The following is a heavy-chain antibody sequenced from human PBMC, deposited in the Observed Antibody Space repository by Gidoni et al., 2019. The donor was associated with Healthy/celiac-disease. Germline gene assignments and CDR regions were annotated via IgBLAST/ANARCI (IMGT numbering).Heavy chain of an antibody. CDR3: AGRGGKGYLHYYGMDV. CDR1: GGTFSSYA. CDR2: IIPIFGTA. D-gene: IGHD3-16*01. V-gene: IGHV1-69*01. J-gene: IGHJ6*02. Sequence: QVQLVQSGAEVKKPGSSVKVSCKASGGTFSSYAISWVRQAPGQGLEWMGGIIPIFGTANYEQKFQGRVTITADESTSTAYMELSSLRSEDTAVYYCAGRGGKGYLHYYGMDVWGQGTTVTVSS.